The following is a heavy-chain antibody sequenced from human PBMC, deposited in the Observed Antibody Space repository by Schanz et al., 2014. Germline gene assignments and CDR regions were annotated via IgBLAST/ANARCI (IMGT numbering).Heavy chain of an antibody. D-gene: IGHD5-12*01. CDR2: IIPIHGIV. V-gene: IGHV1-69*04. CDR3: ARDLTVDTGYVVHYYYYGMDV. Sequence: QVQLVQSGAEVKKPGSSMKVSCKASGGTFSTYPINWLRQAPGQGLEWMGRIIPIHGIVNYAQRFQDRVRITADKSTSTAYMELSSLRSEDTAVYFCARDLTVDTGYVVHYYYYGMDVWGQGTTVNGSS. CDR1: GGTFSTYP. J-gene: IGHJ6*02.